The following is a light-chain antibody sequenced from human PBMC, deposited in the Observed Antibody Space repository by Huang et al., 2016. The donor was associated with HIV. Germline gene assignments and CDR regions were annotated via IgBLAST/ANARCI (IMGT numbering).Light chain of an antibody. V-gene: IGKV3-15*01. CDR2: GAS. Sequence: EIVMTQSPATLSVFPGERATLSCMAIQRISSHLAWYLQKPGQAPWLRIYGASTRATGYPARFSGSGSGTEFTLTISSLQSEDFAVYYCQQYSNWPQTFGQGTKVEIK. J-gene: IGKJ1*01. CDR1: QRISSH. CDR3: QQYSNWPQT.